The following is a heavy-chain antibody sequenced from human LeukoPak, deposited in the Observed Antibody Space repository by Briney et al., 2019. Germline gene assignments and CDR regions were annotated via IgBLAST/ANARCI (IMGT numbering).Heavy chain of an antibody. V-gene: IGHV4-30-4*08. D-gene: IGHD3-10*01. Sequence: PSQTLSLTCAVSGGSINSGDYYWSWIRQPPGKGLEWIGYIYSSGGTYYNPSLKSRVAIFVGTSKKRFSLKLNSVTAADAAVYYCARVSGYYGVGSYYFDSWGQGILVSVSS. CDR3: ARVSGYYGVGSYYFDS. CDR1: GGSINSGDYY. J-gene: IGHJ4*02. CDR2: IYSSGGT.